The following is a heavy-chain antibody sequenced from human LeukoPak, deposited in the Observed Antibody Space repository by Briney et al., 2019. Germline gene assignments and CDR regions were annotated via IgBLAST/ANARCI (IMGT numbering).Heavy chain of an antibody. V-gene: IGHV3-23*01. Sequence: EGSLRLSCAASGFTFSSYAMSWVRQAPGRGLEWVSAISGRDGRTYYTDSVKGRFTISRDNSRDTLYLQMNSLRAEDTAVYYCSTSPSFGSSWYQFNYWGQGTLVTVSS. D-gene: IGHD6-13*01. CDR3: STSPSFGSSWYQFNY. CDR2: ISGRDGRT. CDR1: GFTFSSYA. J-gene: IGHJ4*02.